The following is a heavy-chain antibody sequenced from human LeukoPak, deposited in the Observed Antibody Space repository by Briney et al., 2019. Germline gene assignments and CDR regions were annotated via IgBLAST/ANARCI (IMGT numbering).Heavy chain of an antibody. D-gene: IGHD6-13*01. J-gene: IGHJ3*02. V-gene: IGHV3-11*04. CDR3: ARGGGYTSSWYLEAFDI. CDR1: GFTFSDYY. Sequence: GGSLRLSCAASGFTFSDYYMSWIRQAPGKGLEWVSYISNSGNTIYYPDSVKGRFTISRDNAKNSLYLQMSSLRAEDTAVNYCARGGGYTSSWYLEAFDILDQGTMVTVSS. CDR2: ISNSGNTI.